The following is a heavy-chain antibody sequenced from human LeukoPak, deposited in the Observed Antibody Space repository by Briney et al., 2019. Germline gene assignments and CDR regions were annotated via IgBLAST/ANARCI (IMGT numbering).Heavy chain of an antibody. D-gene: IGHD2-15*01. Sequence: GESLKISCKGSGYSFTSYWISWVRQMPGKGLEWMGRIDPSDSYTNYSPSFQGHVTISADKSISTAYLQWSSLKASDTDMYYCATTGYCSGGSCYENWFDPWGQGTLVTVSS. CDR3: ATTGYCSGGSCYENWFDP. V-gene: IGHV5-10-1*01. J-gene: IGHJ5*02. CDR2: IDPSDSYT. CDR1: GYSFTSYW.